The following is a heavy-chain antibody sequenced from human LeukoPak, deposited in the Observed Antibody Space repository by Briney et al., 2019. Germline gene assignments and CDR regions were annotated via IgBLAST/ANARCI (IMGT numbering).Heavy chain of an antibody. J-gene: IGHJ5*02. CDR2: INSDGSST. Sequence: PPGGSLRLSCAASGLTFSSYWMHWVRQAPGKGLVWVSRINSDGSSTSYADSVKGRFTISRDNAKNTLYLQMNGLRAEDTAVYYCARVGGGKQQLGRWFDPWGQGTLVTVSS. CDR3: ARVGGGKQQLGRWFDP. CDR1: GLTFSSYW. D-gene: IGHD6-13*01. V-gene: IGHV3-74*01.